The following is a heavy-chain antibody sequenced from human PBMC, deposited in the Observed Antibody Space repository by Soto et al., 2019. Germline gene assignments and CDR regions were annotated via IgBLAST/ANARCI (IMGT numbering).Heavy chain of an antibody. CDR1: GFTFDDYA. V-gene: IGHV3-9*01. CDR2: ISWNSGSI. J-gene: IGHJ6*02. Sequence: EVQLVESGGGLVQPGRSLRLSCAASGFTFDDYAMHWVRQAPGKGLEWVSGISWNSGSIGYADSVKGRFTISRDNAKNSLYQQMNSLRAEDTALYYCAKDFGRGSSSGNYYGMDVWGQGTTVTVSS. D-gene: IGHD6-6*01. CDR3: AKDFGRGSSSGNYYGMDV.